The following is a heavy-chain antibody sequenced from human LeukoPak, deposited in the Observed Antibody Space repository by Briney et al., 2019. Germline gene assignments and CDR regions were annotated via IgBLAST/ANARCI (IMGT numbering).Heavy chain of an antibody. CDR2: ITPIFGTA. V-gene: IGHV1-69*05. Sequence: SEKVSCKASGGTFSSYAISWVRQAPGQGLEWMGGITPIFGTANYAQKFQGRVTITTDESTSTAYMELSSLRSEDTAVYYCASTLVEARSYFDYWGQGTLVTVSS. J-gene: IGHJ4*02. CDR3: ASTLVEARSYFDY. D-gene: IGHD3-3*01. CDR1: GGTFSSYA.